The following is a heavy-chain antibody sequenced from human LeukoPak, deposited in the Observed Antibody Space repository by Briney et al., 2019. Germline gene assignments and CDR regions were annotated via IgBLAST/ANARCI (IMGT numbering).Heavy chain of an antibody. V-gene: IGHV4-59*08. Sequence: SETLSLTCTVSGGSISSYYWSWIRQPPGKGLEWIGYIYYSGSTSYNPSLKSRVTISVDTSKNQFSLKLSSVTAADTAVYYCARHVDRQDRDDYYYYGMDVWGQGTTVTVSS. CDR2: IYYSGST. D-gene: IGHD2-15*01. CDR1: GGSISSYY. J-gene: IGHJ6*02. CDR3: ARHVDRQDRDDYYYYGMDV.